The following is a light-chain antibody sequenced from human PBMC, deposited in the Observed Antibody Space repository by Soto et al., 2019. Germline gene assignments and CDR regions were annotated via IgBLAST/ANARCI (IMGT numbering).Light chain of an antibody. CDR1: ESVNNK. CDR3: HQYNNWFPFT. CDR2: RAS. J-gene: IGKJ5*01. Sequence: EVVLTQSPATLSVSPGERATLSCRASESVNNKLGWYHQKPGQAPRLLIYRASTRATGIPARFSGSGSGTEFTLTISSLQSEDSAVYYCHQYNNWFPFTFGQGTRLEIK. V-gene: IGKV3-15*01.